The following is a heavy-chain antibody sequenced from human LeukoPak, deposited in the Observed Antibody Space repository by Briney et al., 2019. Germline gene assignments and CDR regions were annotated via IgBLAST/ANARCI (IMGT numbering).Heavy chain of an antibody. CDR2: INPNSGGT. J-gene: IGHJ3*02. CDR1: GYTFTGYY. D-gene: IGHD6-13*01. Sequence: ASVKVSCKASGYTFTGYYMHWVRQAPGQGLEWMEWINPNSGGTNYAQKFQGRVTMTRDTSISTAYMELSRLRSDDTAVYYCARPHGAGIAAAGEAFDIWGQGTMVTVYS. CDR3: ARPHGAGIAAAGEAFDI. V-gene: IGHV1-2*02.